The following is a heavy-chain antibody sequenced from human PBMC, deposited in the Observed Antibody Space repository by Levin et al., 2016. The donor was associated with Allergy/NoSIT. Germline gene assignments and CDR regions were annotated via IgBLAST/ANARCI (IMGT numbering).Heavy chain of an antibody. J-gene: IGHJ4*02. D-gene: IGHD2-15*01. CDR3: ASSSGYCSGGSCPVDY. Sequence: WIRQPPGKGLEWIGEINHSGSTNYNPSLKSRVTISVDTSKNQFSLKLSSVTAADTAVYYCASSSGYCSGGSCPVDYWGQGTLVTVSS. CDR2: INHSGST. V-gene: IGHV4-34*01.